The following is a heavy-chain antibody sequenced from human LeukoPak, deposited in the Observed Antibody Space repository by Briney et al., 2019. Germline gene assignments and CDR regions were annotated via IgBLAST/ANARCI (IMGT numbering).Heavy chain of an antibody. D-gene: IGHD1-26*01. CDR1: GFTFSSYG. CDR2: IRYDGSNK. CDR3: ARGGPGRSLTIVPERTKYYMDV. J-gene: IGHJ6*03. Sequence: GGSLRLSCAASGFTFSSYGMHWVRQAPGKGLEWVAFIRYDGSNKYYADSVKGRFTISRDNAKNSLYLQMNSLRAEDTAVYYCARGGPGRSLTIVPERTKYYMDVWGKGATVTVSS. V-gene: IGHV3-30*02.